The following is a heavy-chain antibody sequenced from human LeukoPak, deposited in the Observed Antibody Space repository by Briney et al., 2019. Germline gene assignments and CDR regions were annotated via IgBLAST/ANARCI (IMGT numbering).Heavy chain of an antibody. Sequence: ASVKVCCKASGYTFTSYYMHWVRQAPGQGLEWMGIINPSGGSTSYAQKFQGRVTMTRDTSTSTVYMELSSLRSEDTAVYYCAPSTTVTPLFDYWGQGTLVTVSS. CDR1: GYTFTSYY. D-gene: IGHD4-17*01. CDR2: INPSGGST. V-gene: IGHV1-46*01. CDR3: APSTTVTPLFDY. J-gene: IGHJ4*02.